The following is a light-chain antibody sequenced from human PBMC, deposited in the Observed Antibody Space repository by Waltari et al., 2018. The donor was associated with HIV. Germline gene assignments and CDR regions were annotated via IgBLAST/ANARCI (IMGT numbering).Light chain of an antibody. Sequence: QSVLTQPPSASGTPGQRVTISCSGSSSNIGSNFVYWYQQILGTTPKLLIYKTDKRPSGVPDRFSGAKSGISAALTISGLRSEDEADYFCAAWDDSLSGHVAFGGGTRVTVL. J-gene: IGLJ2*01. V-gene: IGLV1-47*01. CDR3: AAWDDSLSGHVA. CDR1: SSNIGSNF. CDR2: KTD.